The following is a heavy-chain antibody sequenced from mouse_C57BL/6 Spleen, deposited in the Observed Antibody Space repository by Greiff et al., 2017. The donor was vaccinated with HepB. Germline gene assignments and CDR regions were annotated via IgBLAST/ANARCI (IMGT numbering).Heavy chain of an antibody. V-gene: IGHV1-72*01. CDR1: GYTFTSYW. Sequence: QVQLQQPGAELVKPGASVKLSCKASGYTFTSYWMHWVKQRPGRGLEWIGRIDPNSGGTKYNEKFKSKATLTVDKPSSTAYMQLSSLTSEDSAVYYCARRVDYDYDGGYAMDYWGQGTSVTVSS. CDR3: ARRVDYDYDGGYAMDY. D-gene: IGHD2-4*01. J-gene: IGHJ4*01. CDR2: IDPNSGGT.